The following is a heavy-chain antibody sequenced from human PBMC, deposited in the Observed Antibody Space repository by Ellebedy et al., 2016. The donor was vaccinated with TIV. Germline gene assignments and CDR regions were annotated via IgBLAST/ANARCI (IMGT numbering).Heavy chain of an antibody. V-gene: IGHV1-69*13. CDR1: GGTFTSYA. CDR3: ARDHLGSSGWYPFDY. Sequence: AASVKVSCKASGGTFTSYAISWVRQPPGQGLEWMGGIIPIFGTANYAQKFQGRVTITADESTSTAYMELSSLRSEDTAVYYCARDHLGSSGWYPFDYWGQGTLVTVSS. CDR2: IIPIFGTA. D-gene: IGHD6-19*01. J-gene: IGHJ4*02.